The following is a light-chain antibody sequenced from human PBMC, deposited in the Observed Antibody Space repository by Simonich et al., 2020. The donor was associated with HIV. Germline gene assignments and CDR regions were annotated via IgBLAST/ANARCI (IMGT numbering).Light chain of an antibody. CDR3: ATWDDSLSGYV. V-gene: IGLV1-47*01. Sequence: QSVLTQPPSASGTPGQRVTISCSGSSSHIGSNYVYWYQQLPGTAPKILIDRNNQRPSGVPDRFSGSKSGTSASLAISGLRSEDEADYYCATWDDSLSGYVFGTGTKVTVL. J-gene: IGLJ1*01. CDR2: RNN. CDR1: SSHIGSNY.